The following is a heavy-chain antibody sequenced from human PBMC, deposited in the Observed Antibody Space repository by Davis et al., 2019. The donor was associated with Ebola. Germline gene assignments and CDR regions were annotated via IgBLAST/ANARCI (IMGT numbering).Heavy chain of an antibody. V-gene: IGHV3-33*01. J-gene: IGHJ2*01. Sequence: GEPLKISCAAAGFTFSSYGMHWVRQAPGKGLEWVAAIQSDGSRQYYIDSVKGRFTISRDDSKNTLYLQVTSLRAEDTGVYYCARDSDTSGLYWYFDLWGRGTLVTVSS. CDR2: IQSDGSRQ. D-gene: IGHD6-19*01. CDR1: GFTFSSYG. CDR3: ARDSDTSGLYWYFDL.